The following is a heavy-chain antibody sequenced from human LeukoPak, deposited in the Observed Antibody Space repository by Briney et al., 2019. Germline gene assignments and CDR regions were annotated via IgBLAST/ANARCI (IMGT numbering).Heavy chain of an antibody. Sequence: AGGSLRLSCAASGFTFSDYYMSWIRQAPGKGLEWVSYISSSGSTIYYADSVKGRFTISRDNAKNSLYLQMNSLRAEDTAVYYCATQFTTVVTPSITLGYWGQGTLVTVSS. V-gene: IGHV3-11*01. CDR1: GFTFSDYY. CDR3: ATQFTTVVTPSITLGY. D-gene: IGHD4-23*01. CDR2: ISSSGSTI. J-gene: IGHJ4*02.